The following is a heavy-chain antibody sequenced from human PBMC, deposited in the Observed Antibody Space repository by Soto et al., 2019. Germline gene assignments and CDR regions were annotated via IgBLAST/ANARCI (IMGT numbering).Heavy chain of an antibody. CDR3: ARHYYDSSGYYLNNWFDP. CDR1: GYTFTGYY. D-gene: IGHD3-22*01. CDR2: INPNSGGT. V-gene: IGHV1-2*02. J-gene: IGHJ5*02. Sequence: GASVKVSCKASGYTFTGYYMHWVRQAPGQGLEWMGWINPNSGGTNYAQKFQGRVTMTRDTSISTAYMELSRLRSDDTAVYYCARHYYDSSGYYLNNWFDPWGHGTLVTVSS.